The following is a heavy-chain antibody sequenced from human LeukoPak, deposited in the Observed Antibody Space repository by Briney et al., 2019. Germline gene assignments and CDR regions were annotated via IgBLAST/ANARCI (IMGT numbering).Heavy chain of an antibody. V-gene: IGHV1-2*02. CDR2: INPNSGGT. CDR1: GYTFTGYY. D-gene: IGHD2-2*01. J-gene: IGHJ5*02. Sequence: ASVKVSCKASGYTFTGYYMHWVRQAPGQGLEWMGWINPNSGGTNYAQKFQGRVTMTRDTSISTAYMELSRLRSDDTAVYYCARDYRYCSSTSCYVRYPRFDPWGQGTLVTVSS. CDR3: ARDYRYCSSTSCYVRYPRFDP.